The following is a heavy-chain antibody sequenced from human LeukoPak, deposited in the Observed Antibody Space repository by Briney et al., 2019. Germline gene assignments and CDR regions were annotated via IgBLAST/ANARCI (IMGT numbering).Heavy chain of an antibody. CDR1: GFTFTTYW. V-gene: IGHV3-30*03. CDR2: ISYDGSNK. Sequence: GGSLRLSCTASGFTFTTYWMSWVRHPPGKGLEWVAVISYDGSNKYYADSVKGRFTISRDNSKNTLYLQMNSLRAEDTAVYYCARPSAKGYSEPYFDYWGQGTLVTVSS. D-gene: IGHD6-13*01. J-gene: IGHJ4*02. CDR3: ARPSAKGYSEPYFDY.